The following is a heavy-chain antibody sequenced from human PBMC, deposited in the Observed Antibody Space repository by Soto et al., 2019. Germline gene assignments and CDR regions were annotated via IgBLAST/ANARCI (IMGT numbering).Heavy chain of an antibody. V-gene: IGHV3-33*01. Sequence: QVQVVESGGGVVQPGRSLRLSCTASGFTFSGHAMHWVRQPPGKGLEWVAQIWYDGSNKYYADSVKGRFTISRDNSKNTLYVQTASLRVEATAVYYCARDGQSLAPYALDVWGQGASVTVSS. CDR3: ARDGQSLAPYALDV. CDR1: GFTFSGHA. CDR2: IWYDGSNK. J-gene: IGHJ6*02. D-gene: IGHD6-19*01.